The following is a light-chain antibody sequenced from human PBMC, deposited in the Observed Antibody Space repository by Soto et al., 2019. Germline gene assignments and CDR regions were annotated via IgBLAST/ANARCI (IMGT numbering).Light chain of an antibody. Sequence: DIQLTQSPSFLSASVGDRVTITCRASQGISSYLAWYQQKPGKAPKLLIYAASTLQSGVPSRFSGSGSGTEFTLTISSLQPADFETYYCQQLNSYLWTFGQGTKVEIK. CDR3: QQLNSYLWT. J-gene: IGKJ1*01. V-gene: IGKV1-9*01. CDR2: AAS. CDR1: QGISSY.